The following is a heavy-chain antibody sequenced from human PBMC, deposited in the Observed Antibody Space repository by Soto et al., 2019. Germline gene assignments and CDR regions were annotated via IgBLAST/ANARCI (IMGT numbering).Heavy chain of an antibody. Sequence: QVQLQESGPGLVKPSQTLSITCTVSGGSISSGGYYWNWIRQHPGKGLEWIGYIYYIGSTHYNPSLKSRVTTSLVTSNNQFSLKLSSVTDADTAVYYCARSVFPWGQGTLVTVSS. CDR1: GGSISSGGYY. CDR3: ARSVFP. J-gene: IGHJ5*02. CDR2: IYYIGST. V-gene: IGHV4-31*03.